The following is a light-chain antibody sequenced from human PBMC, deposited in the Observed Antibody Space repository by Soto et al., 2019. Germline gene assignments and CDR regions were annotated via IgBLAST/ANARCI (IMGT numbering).Light chain of an antibody. Sequence: QSALTQPASVSGSPGQSITISCTGTNDDVGGYKYVSWYQQHPGKAPKLMIYEVTNRPSGVSNRFSGSKSGNTASLTISGLQAEDEADYYCSSYTASSTTLYLFGTGTKLTV. V-gene: IGLV2-14*01. J-gene: IGLJ1*01. CDR2: EVT. CDR1: NDDVGGYKY. CDR3: SSYTASSTTLYL.